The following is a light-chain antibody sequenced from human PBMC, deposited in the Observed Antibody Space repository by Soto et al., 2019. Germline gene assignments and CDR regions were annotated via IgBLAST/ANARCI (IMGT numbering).Light chain of an antibody. J-gene: IGLJ2*01. CDR3: SSYSSTNTRLV. CDR1: SSDVGGYNY. CDR2: DVN. V-gene: IGLV2-14*03. Sequence: QSALTQPASVSGSPGQSITISCTGTSSDVGGYNYVSWYQHHPDKAPKLMIYDVNNRPSGVSHRFSGSKSGNTASLTISGLQAEDEAAYYCSSYSSTNTRLVFGGGTKLTVL.